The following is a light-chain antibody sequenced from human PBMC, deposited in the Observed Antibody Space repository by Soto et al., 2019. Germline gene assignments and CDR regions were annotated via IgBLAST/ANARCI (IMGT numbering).Light chain of an antibody. J-gene: IGKJ1*01. V-gene: IGKV1-5*03. CDR3: QQYNSAWT. CDR2: KAS. Sequence: DIHMTHSPSTLSGSVVYRVTITFRASQTISSWLAWYQQKPGKAPKLLIYKASTLKSGVPSRFSGSGSGTEFTLTISSLQPDDFATYYCQQYNSAWTFGQGTKVDIK. CDR1: QTISSW.